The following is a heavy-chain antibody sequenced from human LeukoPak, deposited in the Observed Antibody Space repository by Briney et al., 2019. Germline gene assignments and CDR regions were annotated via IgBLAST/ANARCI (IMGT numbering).Heavy chain of an antibody. CDR3: ARPGTMIDDAFDI. J-gene: IGHJ3*02. D-gene: IGHD3-22*01. Sequence: SETLSLTCAVSGASLGSYYWSWIRQTPGKGLEWIGYILYSTTTKYNPSLNSRVTISADTSKNQFSLKLKSVTAADTAVYYCARPGTMIDDAFDIWGQGTMVTVSS. CDR2: ILYSTTT. CDR1: GASLGSYY. V-gene: IGHV4-59*12.